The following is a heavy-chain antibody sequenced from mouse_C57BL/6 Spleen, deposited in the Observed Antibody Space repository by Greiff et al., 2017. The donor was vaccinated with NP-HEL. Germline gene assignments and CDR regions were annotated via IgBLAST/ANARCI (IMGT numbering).Heavy chain of an antibody. Sequence: VQLQQSGPELVKPGASVKISCKASGYAFSSSWMNWVKQRPGKGLEWIGRIYPGDGDTNYNGKFKGKATLTADKSSSTAYMQLSSLTSEDSAVYFGARLYSNYVDYWGQGTTLTVSS. V-gene: IGHV1-82*01. J-gene: IGHJ2*01. CDR2: IYPGDGDT. CDR1: GYAFSSSW. CDR3: ARLYSNYVDY. D-gene: IGHD2-5*01.